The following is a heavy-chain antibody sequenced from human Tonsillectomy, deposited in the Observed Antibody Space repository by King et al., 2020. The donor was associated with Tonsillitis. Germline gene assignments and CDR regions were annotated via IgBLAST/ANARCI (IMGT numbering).Heavy chain of an antibody. CDR3: ARERDYCSTTSCYFMDS. CDR1: GGSISGSSYF. Sequence: QLQESGPGLVKPSQTLSLTCTVSGGSISGSSYFWSWIRQHPGKGLVWIGYIYYSGNTYYNPSPKSRLTISVDTSKNQFSLQLSSVTAADTAVYYCARERDYCSTTSCYFMDSWGQGTLVTISS. CDR2: IYYSGNT. D-gene: IGHD2-2*01. V-gene: IGHV4-31*03. J-gene: IGHJ4*02.